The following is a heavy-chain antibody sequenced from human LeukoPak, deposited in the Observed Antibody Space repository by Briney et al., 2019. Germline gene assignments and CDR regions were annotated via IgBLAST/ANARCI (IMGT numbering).Heavy chain of an antibody. CDR1: GFTFSSYA. J-gene: IGHJ6*03. D-gene: IGHD5-18*01. Sequence: GGSLRLSCAASGFTFSSYAMHWVRQAPGKGLEWVAVISYDGSNKYYADSVKGRFTISRDNSKNTLYLQMNSLRAEDTAVYYCARDQHTAMVYYYYYMDVWGTGTTVTVSS. V-gene: IGHV3-30-3*01. CDR3: ARDQHTAMVYYYYYMDV. CDR2: ISYDGSNK.